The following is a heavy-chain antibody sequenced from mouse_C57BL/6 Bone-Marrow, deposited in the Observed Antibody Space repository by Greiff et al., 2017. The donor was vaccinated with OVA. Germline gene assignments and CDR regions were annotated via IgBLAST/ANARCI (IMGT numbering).Heavy chain of an antibody. CDR2: INPGSGGT. Sequence: QVQLQQSGAELVRPGTSVKVSCKASGYAFTTYLIEWVKQRPGQGLEWIGVINPGSGGTNYNEKFKGKATLTADKSSSTAYMQLSSLTSEDSAVYFCARERGFITTKDYWGQRTSVTVSS. CDR3: ARERGFITTKDY. J-gene: IGHJ4*01. V-gene: IGHV1-54*01. D-gene: IGHD1-1*01. CDR1: GYAFTTYL.